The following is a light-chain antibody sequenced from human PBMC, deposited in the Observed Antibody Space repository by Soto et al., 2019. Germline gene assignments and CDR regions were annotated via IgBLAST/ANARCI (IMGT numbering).Light chain of an antibody. V-gene: IGKV3-20*01. Sequence: IVLTQSPGTLSLSPGDRATLSXRASQSVTTSFLAWSQQNPGXAPRLXXDDXSNRATGSPARLSGTGSGTDFPLTISRLEPEDFASYYCQQHEILPSTFGQGTRLEIK. J-gene: IGKJ5*01. CDR2: DXS. CDR3: QQHEILPST. CDR1: QSVTTSF.